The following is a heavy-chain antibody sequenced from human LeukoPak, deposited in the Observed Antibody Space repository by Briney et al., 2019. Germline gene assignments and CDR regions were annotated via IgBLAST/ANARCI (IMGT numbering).Heavy chain of an antibody. CDR1: GYMFTGHY. CDR2: INPNSGAT. V-gene: IGHV1-2*02. CDR3: ARVTEHTAMVHWYFDL. D-gene: IGHD5-18*01. J-gene: IGHJ2*01. Sequence: ASVKVSCKASGYMFTGHYMHWVRQAPGQGLEWMVSINPNSGATNYAQKFQGKVTMTRDTSISTAYMELSSLRSDDTAVYYCARVTEHTAMVHWYFDLWGRGTLVTV.